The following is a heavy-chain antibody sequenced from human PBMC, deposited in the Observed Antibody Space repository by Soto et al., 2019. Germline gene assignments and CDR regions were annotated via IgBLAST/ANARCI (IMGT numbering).Heavy chain of an antibody. CDR3: GRVSGNDLFDF. V-gene: IGHV4-4*02. CDR2: IYDRGST. Sequence: SETLSLTCAVSGGSISSSNWWSWVRQPPGKGLEWIGEIYDRGSTNYNPSLKSRVTISVDKSKNQFSLKLRSVTAADTALYYCGRVSGNDLFDFWGQGTIVIGSS. CDR1: GGSISSSNW. J-gene: IGHJ3*01. D-gene: IGHD3-16*01.